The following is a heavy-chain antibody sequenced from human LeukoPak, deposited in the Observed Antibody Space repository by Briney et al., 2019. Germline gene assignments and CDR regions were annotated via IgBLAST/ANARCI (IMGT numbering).Heavy chain of an antibody. D-gene: IGHD3-22*01. J-gene: IGHJ3*02. V-gene: IGHV3-21*01. Sequence: GGSLRLSCAASGFTFSSYSMNWVRQAPGKGLEWVSSISSSSSYIYYADSVKGRFTISRDNAKNSLYLQMNSLRAEDTAVYYCARGEHYYDSPDAFDIWAKGQWSPSLQ. CDR1: GFTFSSYS. CDR2: ISSSSSYI. CDR3: ARGEHYYDSPDAFDI.